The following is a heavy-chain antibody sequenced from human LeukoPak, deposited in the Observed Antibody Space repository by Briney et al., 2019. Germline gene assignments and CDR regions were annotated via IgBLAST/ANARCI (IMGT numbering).Heavy chain of an antibody. Sequence: SETLSLTCTVSGGPISSYYWSWIRQPPGKGLEWIGSIYYSGSTYYNPSLKSRVTISVDTSKNQFSLKLSSVTAADTAVYYCARKRSAGGYSYGHFDYWGQGTLVTVSS. V-gene: IGHV4-59*12. J-gene: IGHJ4*02. CDR1: GGPISSYY. CDR3: ARKRSAGGYSYGHFDY. D-gene: IGHD5-18*01. CDR2: IYYSGST.